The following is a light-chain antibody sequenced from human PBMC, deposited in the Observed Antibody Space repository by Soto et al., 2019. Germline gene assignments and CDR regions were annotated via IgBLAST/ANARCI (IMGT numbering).Light chain of an antibody. CDR3: EQSYTAVFT. Sequence: DIQMTQSPSSLSASVGDRVTITCRASQSIRNYLNWYQQKPGKAPNLLIYGASSLHSGVPSRFSGSGFETDFALTITDLQPEDFATYYCEQSYTAVFTFGPGTKVDIK. V-gene: IGKV1-39*01. CDR1: QSIRNY. CDR2: GAS. J-gene: IGKJ3*01.